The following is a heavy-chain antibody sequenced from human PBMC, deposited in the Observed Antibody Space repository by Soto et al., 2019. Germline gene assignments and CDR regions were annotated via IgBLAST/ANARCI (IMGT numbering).Heavy chain of an antibody. CDR3: AVSHYYGDNSYFDY. J-gene: IGHJ4*02. V-gene: IGHV4-30-4*01. D-gene: IGHD4-17*01. CDR2: IYYSGTT. CDR1: GGSISSVDYY. Sequence: SSVTMSLTCTVSGGSISSVDYYWIWIRQPPGKGLEWIGYIYYSGTTDYNPSLKSRVTISVDTSKNQFSLKLSSVTAADTDVYYCAVSHYYGDNSYFDYWGLGTLVTVS.